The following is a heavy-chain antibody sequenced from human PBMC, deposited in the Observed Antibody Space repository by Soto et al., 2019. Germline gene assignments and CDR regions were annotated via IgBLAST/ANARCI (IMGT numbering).Heavy chain of an antibody. CDR2: IYYTGST. V-gene: IGHV4-59*01. J-gene: IGHJ4*02. Sequence: PSETLSLTCTVSGGSISGYYWSWIRQPPGKGLEWIAYIYYTGSTNYNPSLKSRVTLSADTSKNQFSLKLSSVTAADTAMYYCARVDSSGSYFDSWGQGTLVTVSS. CDR3: ARVDSSGSYFDS. D-gene: IGHD3-22*01. CDR1: GGSISGYY.